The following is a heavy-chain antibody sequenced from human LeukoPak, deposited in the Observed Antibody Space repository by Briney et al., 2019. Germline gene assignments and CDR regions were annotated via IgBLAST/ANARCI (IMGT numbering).Heavy chain of an antibody. J-gene: IGHJ4*02. Sequence: SETLSLTCAVSGGSIRSSYYYWGWIRQPPGKGLEWIGSIYDSGSTYYNPSLKSRVTISVDTSKNQFSLKLNSVTAADTAVYYCARAVPSGQYYFDYWGQGTLVTVSS. V-gene: IGHV4-39*07. CDR2: IYDSGST. D-gene: IGHD5-12*01. CDR1: GGSIRSSYYY. CDR3: ARAVPSGQYYFDY.